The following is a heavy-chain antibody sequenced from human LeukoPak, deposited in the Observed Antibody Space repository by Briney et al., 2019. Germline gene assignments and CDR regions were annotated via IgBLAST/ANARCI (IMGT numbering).Heavy chain of an antibody. CDR2: ISGSGGST. CDR1: GFTFSSYA. J-gene: IGHJ5*02. CDR3: AKGGEQWLVFDWFDP. D-gene: IGHD6-19*01. V-gene: IGHV3-23*01. Sequence: GGSLRLYCAASGFTFSSYAMSWVRQATGKGLEWVSAISGSGGSTYYAGSVKGRFTISRDNSKNTLYLQMNSLRAEDTAVYYCAKGGEQWLVFDWFDPWGQGTLVTVSS.